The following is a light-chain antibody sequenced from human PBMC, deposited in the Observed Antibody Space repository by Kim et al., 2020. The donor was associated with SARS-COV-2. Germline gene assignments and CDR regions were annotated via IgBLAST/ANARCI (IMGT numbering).Light chain of an antibody. J-gene: IGKJ1*01. CDR3: QQYKTEPWT. CDR2: KAS. V-gene: IGKV1-5*03. Sequence: AYVGDRVAITCRASQSINSWLAWFRQKPGEAPKVLIYKASTLEDGVPSRFSGSGSGTDFTLIISSLQPDDFATYYCQQYKTEPWTFGQGTKVDIK. CDR1: QSINSW.